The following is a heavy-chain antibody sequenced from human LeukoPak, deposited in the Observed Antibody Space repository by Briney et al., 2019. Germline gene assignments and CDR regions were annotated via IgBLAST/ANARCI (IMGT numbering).Heavy chain of an antibody. CDR2: IYGGGTT. CDR1: GFTVSTNH. Sequence: PGGSLRLSCAAPGFTVSTNHMSWVRQAPGKGLEWVSDIYGGGTTYYADSVKGRFTISRDNSKNTLYLQMNSLRAEDTAVYYCARVPVIAVANWFDPWGQGTLVTVSS. J-gene: IGHJ5*02. CDR3: ARVPVIAVANWFDP. V-gene: IGHV3-66*01. D-gene: IGHD6-19*01.